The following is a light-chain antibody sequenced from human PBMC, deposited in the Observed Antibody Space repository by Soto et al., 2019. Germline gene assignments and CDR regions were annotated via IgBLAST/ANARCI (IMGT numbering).Light chain of an antibody. Sequence: QTVVTQPASVSGSPGQSITISCTGTSSDFGDNNYVSWYQQHPGKAPRLMIYDVSNRPSGVSNRFSGSKSGNTASLTISGLQSEDEADYYCSSYTRSSSTLVFGGGTKVTVL. CDR3: SSYTRSSSTLV. CDR1: SSDFGDNNY. J-gene: IGLJ2*01. CDR2: DVS. V-gene: IGLV2-14*03.